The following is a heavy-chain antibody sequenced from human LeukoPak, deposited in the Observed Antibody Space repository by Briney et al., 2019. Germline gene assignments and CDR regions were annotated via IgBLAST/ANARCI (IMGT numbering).Heavy chain of an antibody. D-gene: IGHD6-13*01. CDR1: GFTVSSNY. Sequence: SGGSLRFSGAASGFTVSSNYRRWVRQAPGKGLEGGTVIHTGGRTYYADSVAGRFTISRDNSKNTLYLQMNSLRVEDTAVYYCASLAGDIWGQGTMVTVSS. CDR2: IHTGGRT. V-gene: IGHV3-66*02. J-gene: IGHJ3*02. CDR3: ASLAGDI.